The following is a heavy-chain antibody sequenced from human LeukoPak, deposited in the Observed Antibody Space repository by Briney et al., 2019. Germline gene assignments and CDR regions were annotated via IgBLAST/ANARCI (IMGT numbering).Heavy chain of an antibody. CDR3: AKGHRYCTSGNCNSAIDY. Sequence: GGSLRRSCAASGFTFSNAWMSWVRQAPGKGLEWVSTISGSGGSTYYADSVKGRFTISRDNSKNMVYLQMSSLGAEDTAVYYCAKGHRYCTSGNCNSAIDYWGQGTLVTVSS. J-gene: IGHJ4*02. D-gene: IGHD2-15*01. CDR2: ISGSGGST. V-gene: IGHV3-23*01. CDR1: GFTFSNAW.